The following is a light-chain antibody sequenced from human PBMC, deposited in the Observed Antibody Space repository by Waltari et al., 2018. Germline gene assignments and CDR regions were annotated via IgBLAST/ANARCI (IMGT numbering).Light chain of an antibody. J-gene: IGLJ1*01. CDR2: EIS. CDR3: CSFAGYGIDV. Sequence: QSALTQPASVSGSPGQSITISCTAVNSNVDILHLVSWYQHHPGRNPILLIYEISQRPSGISNRFSGSKAGNTASLTISGRQPEDEADYFCCSFAGYGIDVFGSGTQVSVL. V-gene: IGLV2-23*02. CDR1: NSNVDILHL.